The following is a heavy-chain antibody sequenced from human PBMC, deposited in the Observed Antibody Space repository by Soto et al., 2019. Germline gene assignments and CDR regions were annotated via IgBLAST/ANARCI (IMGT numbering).Heavy chain of an antibody. CDR2: ISSTTNYI. Sequence: ERSLRLCCTASGFTLSSNNMNWVRQAPGKGLEWVSSISSTTNYIYYGDSMKGRFTISRDDAKNSLYLEMNSLRAEDTAVYYCARESEDLTSNFDYWGQGTLVTVSS. V-gene: IGHV3-21*06. J-gene: IGHJ4*02. CDR1: GFTLSSNN. CDR3: ARESEDLTSNFDY.